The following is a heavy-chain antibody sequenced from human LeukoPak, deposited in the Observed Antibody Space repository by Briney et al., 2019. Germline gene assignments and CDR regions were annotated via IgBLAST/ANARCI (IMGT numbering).Heavy chain of an antibody. Sequence: GGSLRLSCAASGFTFSSYWMHWVRQAPGKGLEWVSGIDGSGGRPPSADSVKGRFTISRDISKNTLYLQMDSLRAEDTAAYYCARGKDHDFWNPFDHWGQGTLVTVSS. V-gene: IGHV3-23*01. D-gene: IGHD3-3*01. CDR1: GFTFSSYW. CDR2: IDGSGGRP. J-gene: IGHJ4*02. CDR3: ARGKDHDFWNPFDH.